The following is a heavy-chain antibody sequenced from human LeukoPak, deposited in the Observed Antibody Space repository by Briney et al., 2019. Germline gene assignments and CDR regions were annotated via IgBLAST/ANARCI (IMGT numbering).Heavy chain of an antibody. Sequence: SETLSLSCAVSGYSISSGYYWSLLRQPAGEGLELIGRIYTSRSTYYNPSLKSRVTISVDTSKNQFSLKLSSVTAADTAVYYCAREGRYCSSTSCYWGTGLYNWFDPWGQGTLVTVSS. D-gene: IGHD2-2*01. V-gene: IGHV4-61*02. CDR2: IYTSRST. CDR1: GYSISSGYY. CDR3: AREGRYCSSTSCYWGTGLYNWFDP. J-gene: IGHJ5*02.